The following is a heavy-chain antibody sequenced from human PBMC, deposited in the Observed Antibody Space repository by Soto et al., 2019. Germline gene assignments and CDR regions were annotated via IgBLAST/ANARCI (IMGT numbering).Heavy chain of an antibody. V-gene: IGHV1-69*01. Sequence: QVQLVQSGAEVQKPGSSVEVSCKASGGTFRSHAITWVRQAPGQGLEWMGGIIPMFGTITYAQRFQGRVTITPDESTTTVFMELSSLISEGTAMYYCAREEYCSGGGCYGGLDVWGQGTTVTVSS. CDR1: GGTFRSHA. J-gene: IGHJ6*02. CDR3: AREEYCSGGGCYGGLDV. CDR2: IIPMFGTI. D-gene: IGHD2-15*01.